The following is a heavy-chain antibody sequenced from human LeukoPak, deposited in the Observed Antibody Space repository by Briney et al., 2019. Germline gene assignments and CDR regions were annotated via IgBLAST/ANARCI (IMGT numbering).Heavy chain of an antibody. CDR2: ISGSGGST. CDR1: GFNFSGYA. V-gene: IGHV3-23*01. D-gene: IGHD4-17*01. Sequence: SGGSLRLSCTASGFNFSGYAMSWVRQAPGKGLEWVSAISGSGGSTYYAYSVKGRFTISRDNSKDTLYMQLNSPRAEDTAVYFCAKGQATVMAFDVWGQGTMVSVSS. J-gene: IGHJ3*01. CDR3: AKGQATVMAFDV.